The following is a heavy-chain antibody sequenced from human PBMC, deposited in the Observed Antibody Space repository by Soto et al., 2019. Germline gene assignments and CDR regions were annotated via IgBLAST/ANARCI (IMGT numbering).Heavy chain of an antibody. CDR3: GRGGSWAKVDS. CDR2: IIPVFGPA. J-gene: IGHJ4*02. Sequence: ASVKVSCKASGVTLKNSALSWVRQAPGQGLEWMGGIIPVFGPALYAQKFQGRVTITADESTNTAFLDVSSLRSEDTAVYYCGRGGSWAKVDSWGPGTLVTVSS. CDR1: GVTLKNSA. V-gene: IGHV1-69*13. D-gene: IGHD6-13*01.